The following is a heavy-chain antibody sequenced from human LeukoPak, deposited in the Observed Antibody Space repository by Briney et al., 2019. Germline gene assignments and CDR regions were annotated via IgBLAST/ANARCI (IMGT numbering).Heavy chain of an antibody. J-gene: IGHJ6*03. CDR2: ISAYNGNT. CDR3: ARVRTPGGGRELPVDYYYMDV. D-gene: IGHD1-26*01. Sequence: ASVKVSCKASGYTFTNYGISWVRQAPGQRLEWLGWISAYNGNTNYAQKFQGRVTITRNTSISTAYMELSSLRSEDTAVYYCARVRTPGGGRELPVDYYYMDVWGKGTTVTVSS. V-gene: IGHV1-18*01. CDR1: GYTFTNYG.